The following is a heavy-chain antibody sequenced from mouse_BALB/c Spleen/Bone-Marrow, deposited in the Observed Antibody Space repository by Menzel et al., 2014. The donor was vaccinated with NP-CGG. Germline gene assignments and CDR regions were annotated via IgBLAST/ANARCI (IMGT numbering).Heavy chain of an antibody. D-gene: IGHD1-1*01. V-gene: IGHV4-1*02. J-gene: IGHJ3*01. CDR2: INPGSSTI. CDR3: ARLSYYGRFAY. Sequence: EVQVVESGGGLVQPGGSLKLSCAASGFDFSRYWMSWVRQAPGKGLKWIGEINPGSSTINYTPSLKDKFIISRDNAKNTLYLQMSTVRSEDTALYYCARLSYYGRFAYWGQGTLVTVSA. CDR1: GFDFSRYW.